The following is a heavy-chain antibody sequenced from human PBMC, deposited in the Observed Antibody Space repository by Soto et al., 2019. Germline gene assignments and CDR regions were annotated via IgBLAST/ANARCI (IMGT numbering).Heavy chain of an antibody. Sequence: SETLSLTCTVSGGSISSSSYYWGWIRQPPGKGLEWIGSIYYSGSTYYNPSLKSRVTISVDTSKNQFSLKLSSVTAADTAVYYCARHNLPEGLWFGHRWGQGTLVTVSS. CDR2: IYYSGST. CDR3: ARHNLPEGLWFGHR. D-gene: IGHD3-10*01. V-gene: IGHV4-39*01. J-gene: IGHJ5*02. CDR1: GGSISSSSYY.